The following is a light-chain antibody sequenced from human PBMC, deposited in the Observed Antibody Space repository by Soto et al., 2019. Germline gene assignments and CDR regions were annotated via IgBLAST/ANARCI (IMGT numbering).Light chain of an antibody. CDR2: GNS. CDR3: QSYDSRLSGKV. Sequence: QSVLTQPPSVSGAPGQRVTISCTGSSSNIGAGYDVHWYQQLPGTAPKLPIYGNSNRPSGVPDRFSGSKSGTSASLAITGLQAEDEADYYCQSYDSRLSGKVFGGGVKLTVL. V-gene: IGLV1-40*01. CDR1: SSNIGAGYD. J-gene: IGLJ2*01.